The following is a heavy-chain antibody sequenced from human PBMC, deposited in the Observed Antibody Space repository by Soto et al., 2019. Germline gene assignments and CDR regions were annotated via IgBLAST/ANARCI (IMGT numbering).Heavy chain of an antibody. Sequence: QVQLVQSGAEVKKPGASVKVSCKASGYTFTGYSVGWVRQAPGQGLEWMGWISAYSGDTYYAQRFQDRLTMTTDASTSTAYMELTSLRSDDTAVYYCARPSGSYGDYAWSLKYWGQGTLVTVPS. CDR3: ARPSGSYGDYAWSLKY. J-gene: IGHJ4*02. CDR1: GYTFTGYS. D-gene: IGHD4-17*01. V-gene: IGHV1-18*01. CDR2: ISAYSGDT.